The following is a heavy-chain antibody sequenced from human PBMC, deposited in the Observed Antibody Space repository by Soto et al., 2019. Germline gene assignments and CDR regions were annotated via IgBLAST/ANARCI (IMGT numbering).Heavy chain of an antibody. CDR1: GFTFRTYA. CDR2: ISGSGSFT. J-gene: IGHJ4*02. D-gene: IGHD3-10*01. CDR3: AKIPTGSGSSKFDY. Sequence: GGSLRLSCAASGFTFRTYAMNRVRQAPGKGLEWISAISGSGSFTHYADSVRGRFTISRDNSQNQLYLQMNNLRGDDTAMYYCAKIPTGSGSSKFDYWGQGIQVTVS. V-gene: IGHV3-23*01.